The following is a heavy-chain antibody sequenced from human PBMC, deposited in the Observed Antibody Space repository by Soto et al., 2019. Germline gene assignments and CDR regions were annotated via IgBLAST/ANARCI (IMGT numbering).Heavy chain of an antibody. CDR1: GGTFSSYA. CDR3: ARGPGGAAAGTPGDYYYYYGMDV. Sequence: ASVKVSCKASGGTFSSYAISWVRQAPGQGLEWMGGIIPIFGTANYAQKFQGRVTITADKSTSTAYVELSSLRSEDTAVYYCARGPGGAAAGTPGDYYYYYGMDVWGQGTTVTVSS. J-gene: IGHJ6*02. V-gene: IGHV1-69*06. D-gene: IGHD6-13*01. CDR2: IIPIFGTA.